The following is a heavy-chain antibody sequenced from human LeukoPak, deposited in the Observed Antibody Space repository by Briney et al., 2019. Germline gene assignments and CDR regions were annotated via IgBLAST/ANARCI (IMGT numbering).Heavy chain of an antibody. CDR2: IKQDGSEK. CDR3: ARGGSPPEALGDALDI. CDR1: GFTFSSFW. Sequence: GGSLRLSCAVSGFTFSSFWMTWVRQAPGQGLEWVANIKQDGSEKYYVDSVKGRFTISRDNAKNTLYLQMNSLRVEDTAVYYCARGGSPPEALGDALDIWGQGTMVTVSS. D-gene: IGHD1-26*01. J-gene: IGHJ3*02. V-gene: IGHV3-7*02.